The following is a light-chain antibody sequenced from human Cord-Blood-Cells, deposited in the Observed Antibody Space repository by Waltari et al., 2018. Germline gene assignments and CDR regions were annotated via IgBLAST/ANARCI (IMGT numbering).Light chain of an antibody. Sequence: EIVLTQSPGTLSLSPGERATLSCRASQSVSSSYLAWYQQKPGQAPRLLIYGASSRATGIPDRFSGSVSGTDFTLTISRLEPEEFAVYYCQQYGSSPQTFGQGTKLEIK. CDR2: GAS. CDR3: QQYGSSPQT. J-gene: IGKJ2*01. V-gene: IGKV3-20*01. CDR1: QSVSSSY.